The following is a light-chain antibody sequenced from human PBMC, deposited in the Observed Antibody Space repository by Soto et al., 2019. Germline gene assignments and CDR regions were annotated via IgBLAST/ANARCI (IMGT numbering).Light chain of an antibody. CDR3: QQRYNWPQT. J-gene: IGKJ1*01. V-gene: IGKV3-11*01. Sequence: EVVLTQSPATLSLSPGERANLSCRTSQSVSRTLAWYQQKSGQAPRLLIYDASNRATGIPTRFSGSGSGTDFTLTISRLEPEDFAVYYCQQRYNWPQTFGQGTNVEIK. CDR1: QSVSRT. CDR2: DAS.